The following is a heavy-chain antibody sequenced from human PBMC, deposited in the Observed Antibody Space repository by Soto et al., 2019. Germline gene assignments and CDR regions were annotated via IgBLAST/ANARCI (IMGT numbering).Heavy chain of an antibody. V-gene: IGHV3-30*18. CDR1: GFTFSSYG. J-gene: IGHJ2*01. CDR2: ISYDGSNK. D-gene: IGHD2-15*01. Sequence: PGGSLRLSCAASGFTFSSYGMHWVRQAPGKGLEWVAVISYDGSNKYYADSVKGRFTISRDNSKNTLYLQMNSLRAEDTAAYYCAKERGARYCSGGSCYSFGSWYFDLWGRGTLVTVSS. CDR3: AKERGARYCSGGSCYSFGSWYFDL.